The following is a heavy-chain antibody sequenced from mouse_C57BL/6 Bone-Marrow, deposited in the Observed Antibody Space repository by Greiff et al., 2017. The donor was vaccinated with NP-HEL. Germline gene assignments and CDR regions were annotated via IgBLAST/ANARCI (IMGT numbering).Heavy chain of an antibody. J-gene: IGHJ2*01. D-gene: IGHD1-1*01. CDR1: GFTFSSYG. V-gene: IGHV5-6*01. CDR3: AINYDGAY. CDR2: ISSGGSYT. Sequence: EVQLQQSGGDLVKPGGSLKLSCAASGFTFSSYGMSWVRQTPDKRLEWVATISSGGSYTYYPDSVKGRFTISRDNAKNTLYLQMSSLKSEDTAMYYCAINYDGAYWGQGTTLTVSS.